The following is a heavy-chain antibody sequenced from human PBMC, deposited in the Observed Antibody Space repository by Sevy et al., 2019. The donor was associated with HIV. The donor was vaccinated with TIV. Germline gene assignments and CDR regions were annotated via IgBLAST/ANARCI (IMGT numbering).Heavy chain of an antibody. Sequence: SETLSLTCAVYGGSFSGYYWSWIRQPPGKGLEWIGEINHSGSTNYNPSLKSRVTISVDTSKNQFSLKLSSVTAADTAVYYCARGYSSSSGGSDYYYGMDVWGQGTTVTVSS. J-gene: IGHJ6*02. CDR3: ARGYSSSSGGSDYYYGMDV. CDR1: GGSFSGYY. V-gene: IGHV4-34*01. CDR2: INHSGST. D-gene: IGHD6-6*01.